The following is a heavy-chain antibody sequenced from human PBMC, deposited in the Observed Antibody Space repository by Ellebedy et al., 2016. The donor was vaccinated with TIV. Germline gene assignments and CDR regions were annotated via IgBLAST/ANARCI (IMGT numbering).Heavy chain of an antibody. CDR1: GFTFSDNY. CDR3: ATDVSYRMDV. Sequence: GESLKISCAASGFTFSDNYMSWVRQTPGKGLEWVSAITGSGDSTYYADSVRGRFTISRDNAKNTLYLEMTSLRAEDTAVYYCATDVSYRMDVWGQGTTVTV. V-gene: IGHV3-23*01. J-gene: IGHJ6*02. D-gene: IGHD5/OR15-5a*01. CDR2: ITGSGDST.